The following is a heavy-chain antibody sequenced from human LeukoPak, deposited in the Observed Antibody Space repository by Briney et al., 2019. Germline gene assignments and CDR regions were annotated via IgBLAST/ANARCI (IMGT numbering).Heavy chain of an antibody. V-gene: IGHV1-3*03. CDR3: ARVVKYSSGPLTDLLPYYFDS. Sequence: GASVKVSCKASGYTFTSYAMHWVRQAPGQRLEWMGWINAGNGKTKYSQEFQGRVTISRDTSASTAYMELSSLRSDDMAVYYCARVVKYSSGPLTDLLPYYFDSWGQGTVVTVSS. J-gene: IGHJ4*02. CDR2: INAGNGKT. D-gene: IGHD6-19*01. CDR1: GYTFTSYA.